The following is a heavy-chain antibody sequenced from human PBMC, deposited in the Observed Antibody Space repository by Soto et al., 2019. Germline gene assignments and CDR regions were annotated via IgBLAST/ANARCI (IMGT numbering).Heavy chain of an antibody. V-gene: IGHV1-18*04. CDR2: ISTENGNT. Sequence: GAAVKVSCKASGYTFINNAITWVRQAPGQGLEWMGWISTENGNTNYAQNLQGRVILTRDRSTNTAYMELRSLRPEGTATYYCARDSSSGTFDNWGQGALVTVSS. D-gene: IGHD3-22*01. J-gene: IGHJ4*02. CDR3: ARDSSSGTFDN. CDR1: GYTFINNA.